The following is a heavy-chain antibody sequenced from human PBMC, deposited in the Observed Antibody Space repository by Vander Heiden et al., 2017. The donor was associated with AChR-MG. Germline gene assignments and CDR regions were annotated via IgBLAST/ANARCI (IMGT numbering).Heavy chain of an antibody. J-gene: IGHJ3*02. V-gene: IGHV3-23*01. CDR1: GFTFSSYA. CDR2: ISGSGGDT. D-gene: IGHD3-3*01. Sequence: EVQLLESGGGLVQPGGSLRLSCAASGFTFSSYAMNWVRQAPGKGLEWVSTISGSGGDTYYADTVKGRFTISRDNSKNTLYLQMNSLRAEDTAVYYCARTLRIFAFDIWGQGKMVTVSS. CDR3: ARTLRIFAFDI.